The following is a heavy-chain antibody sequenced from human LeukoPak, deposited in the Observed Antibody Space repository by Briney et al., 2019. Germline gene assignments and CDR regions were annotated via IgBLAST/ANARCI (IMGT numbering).Heavy chain of an antibody. CDR1: GGSISSYY. V-gene: IGHV4-59*12. Sequence: SETLSLTCIVSGGSISSYYWSWIRQSPGKGLEWIGDIYYSGSTNYNPSLKSRVTMSVDTSKNQLSLKLSSVTAADTAVYYCARETRQGSDYWGQGTLVTVSS. CDR3: ARETRQGSDY. D-gene: IGHD1-7*01. J-gene: IGHJ4*02. CDR2: IYYSGST.